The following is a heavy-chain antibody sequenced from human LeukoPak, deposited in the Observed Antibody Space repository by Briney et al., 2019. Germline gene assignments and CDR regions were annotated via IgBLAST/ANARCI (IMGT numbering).Heavy chain of an antibody. J-gene: IGHJ4*02. D-gene: IGHD6-19*01. CDR3: ARSPRIAVAGTFSDY. Sequence: ASVKASCKASGGTFSSYAISWVRQAPGQGLEWMGGIIPIFGTANYAQKFQGRVTITADESTSTAYMELSSLRSEDTAVYYCARSPRIAVAGTFSDYWGQGTLVTVSS. V-gene: IGHV1-69*13. CDR2: IIPIFGTA. CDR1: GGTFSSYA.